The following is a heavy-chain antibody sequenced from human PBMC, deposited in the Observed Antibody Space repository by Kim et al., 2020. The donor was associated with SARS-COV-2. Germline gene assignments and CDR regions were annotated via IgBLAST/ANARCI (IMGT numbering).Heavy chain of an antibody. CDR1: GFTFSSYG. J-gene: IGHJ4*02. V-gene: IGHV3-33*06. CDR2: IWYDGSNK. CDR3: AKDTGYSYAKHFDY. Sequence: GGSLRLSCAASGFTFSSYGMHWVRQAPGKGLEWVAVIWYDGSNKYYADSVKGRFTISRDNSKNTLYLQMNSLRAEDTAVYYCAKDTGYSYAKHFDYWGQGTLVTVSS. D-gene: IGHD5-18*01.